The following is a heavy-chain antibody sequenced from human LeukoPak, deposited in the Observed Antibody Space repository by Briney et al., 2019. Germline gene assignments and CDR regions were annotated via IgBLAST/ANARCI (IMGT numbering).Heavy chain of an antibody. Sequence: SVKVSCKASGYTFTSYAISWVRQAPGQGLEWMGRIIPIFGTASYAQKFQGRVTITTDESTSTAYMELSSLRSEDTAVYYCASRSGIAAAGTDYWGQGTLVTVSS. D-gene: IGHD6-13*01. CDR2: IIPIFGTA. V-gene: IGHV1-69*05. CDR1: GYTFTSYA. CDR3: ASRSGIAAAGTDY. J-gene: IGHJ4*02.